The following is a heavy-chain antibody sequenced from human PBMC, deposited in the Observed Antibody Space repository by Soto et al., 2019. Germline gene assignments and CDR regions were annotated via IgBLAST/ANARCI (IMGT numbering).Heavy chain of an antibody. CDR1: GFTFSSNW. V-gene: IGHV3-74*01. J-gene: IGHJ4*02. Sequence: EVQLVESGGGLVQPGGSLRLSCAASGFTFSSNWMHWVRRVPGRGLAWVARINTDGSATNYVDSVKGRFTVSRDNAKNTLYLQMNSLSVEDTAVYSCARDGVGFWCQGTLFTVSS. CDR2: INTDGSAT. CDR3: ARDGVGF. D-gene: IGHD2-8*01.